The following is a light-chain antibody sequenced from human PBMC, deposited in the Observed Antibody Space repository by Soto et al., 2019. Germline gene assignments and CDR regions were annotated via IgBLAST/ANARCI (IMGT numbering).Light chain of an antibody. V-gene: IGKV1-39*01. Sequence: DIQMPQSPSSLSAYVGDRVTITCRASQNIYNYLNWYQQKPGKAPKLLIYAASSLQSGVPSRFSGRGSGTDFTLTISRLHPEEFATYSCQQSYSTPWTFGQGTKVEIK. CDR1: QNIYNY. CDR3: QQSYSTPWT. J-gene: IGKJ1*01. CDR2: AAS.